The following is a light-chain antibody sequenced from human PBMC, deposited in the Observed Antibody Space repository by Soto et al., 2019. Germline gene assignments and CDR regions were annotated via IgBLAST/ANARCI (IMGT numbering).Light chain of an antibody. CDR2: RNN. J-gene: IGLJ2*01. CDR3: AAWDDSLSGVV. CDR1: SSNLGSNY. Sequence: QSVLTQPPSASGTPGQRVTIYCSGSSSNLGSNYVYWYQQLPGTAPKLLIYRNNQRPSGVPDRFSGSKSGTSASLAISGLRSEDEADYYCAAWDDSLSGVVFGGGTKLTVL. V-gene: IGLV1-47*01.